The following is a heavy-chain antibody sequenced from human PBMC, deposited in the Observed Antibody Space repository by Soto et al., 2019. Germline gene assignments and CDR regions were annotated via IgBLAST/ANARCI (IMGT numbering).Heavy chain of an antibody. D-gene: IGHD3-10*01. CDR1: GGTFSSYA. J-gene: IGHJ4*02. Sequence: QVQLVQSGAEVKKPGSSVKVSCKASGGTFSSYAISWVRQAPGQGLERMGGIIPIFGTANYAQKFQGRVTITADESTSTAYMELSSLRSEDTAVYYCAIRPRGITMVRRRGPFDYWGQGTLVTVSS. CDR2: IIPIFGTA. V-gene: IGHV1-69*01. CDR3: AIRPRGITMVRRRGPFDY.